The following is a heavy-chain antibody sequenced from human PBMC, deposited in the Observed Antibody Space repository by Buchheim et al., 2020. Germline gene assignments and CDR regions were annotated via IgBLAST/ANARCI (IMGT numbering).Heavy chain of an antibody. CDR1: GFTFSSYG. D-gene: IGHD5-24*01. J-gene: IGHJ4*02. CDR3: AKDLGNRDGYNFDY. Sequence: QVQLVESGGGVVQPGRSLRLSCAASGFTFSSYGMHWVRQAPGKGLEWVAVISYDGSNKYYADSVQGRFTISRDNSKNTLSLQMNSLRAEDTAVYYCAKDLGNRDGYNFDYWGQGTL. CDR2: ISYDGSNK. V-gene: IGHV3-30*18.